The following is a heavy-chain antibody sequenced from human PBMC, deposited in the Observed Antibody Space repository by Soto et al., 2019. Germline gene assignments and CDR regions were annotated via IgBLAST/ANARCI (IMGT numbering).Heavy chain of an antibody. CDR1: GGTFSSYA. J-gene: IGHJ4*02. V-gene: IGHV1-69*13. CDR2: IIPIFGTA. Sequence: SVKVSCTASGGTFSSYAISWVRQAPGQGLEWMGGIIPIFGTANYAQKFQGRVTITADESTSTAYMELSSLRSEDTAVYYCARGASIAARPFDYWGQGTLVTVSS. CDR3: ARGASIAARPFDY. D-gene: IGHD6-6*01.